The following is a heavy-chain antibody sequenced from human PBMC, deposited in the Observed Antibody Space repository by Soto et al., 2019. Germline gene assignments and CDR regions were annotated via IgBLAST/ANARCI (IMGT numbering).Heavy chain of an antibody. D-gene: IGHD2-15*01. CDR3: SGTPISLD. CDR1: GFTFSDSA. CDR2: IRGKANNYAT. Sequence: ESGGGLVQPGGSLKLSCAASGFTFSDSAIPWVLQASGTGLEWVGRIRGKANNYATAYAESVKGRFTLSRDDSKNTAYLQMNSRKTEDTAVYYFSGTPISLDWGQGTLVTVAS. J-gene: IGHJ4*02. V-gene: IGHV3-73*01.